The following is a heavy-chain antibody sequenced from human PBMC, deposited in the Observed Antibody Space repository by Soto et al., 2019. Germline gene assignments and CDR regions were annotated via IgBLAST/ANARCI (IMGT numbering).Heavy chain of an antibody. J-gene: IGHJ6*02. Sequence: SETLSLTCTVSGGSISSSSYYWGWIRQPPGKGLEWIGSIYYSGSTYYNPSLKSRVTISVDTSKNQFSLKLSSVTAADTAVYYCARSTTWSYYYYGMDVWGQGTTVTVSS. CDR3: ARSTTWSYYYYGMDV. V-gene: IGHV4-39*01. CDR1: GGSISSSSYY. D-gene: IGHD2-2*01. CDR2: IYYSGST.